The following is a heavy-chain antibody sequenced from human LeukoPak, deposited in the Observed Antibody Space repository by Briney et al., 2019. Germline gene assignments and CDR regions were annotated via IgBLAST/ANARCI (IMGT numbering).Heavy chain of an antibody. CDR2: ISSSSRTI. CDR3: ARVANSSSWYYYYYYMDV. CDR1: GFTFNTYS. Sequence: RPGGSLRLSCAASGFTFNTYSINWVRQAPGKGLEWLSYISSSSRTIYYADSVKGRFTISRDNAKNSLYLQMNSLRAEDTAVYYCARVANSSSWYYYYYYMDVWGKGTTVTVSS. D-gene: IGHD6-13*01. J-gene: IGHJ6*03. V-gene: IGHV3-48*01.